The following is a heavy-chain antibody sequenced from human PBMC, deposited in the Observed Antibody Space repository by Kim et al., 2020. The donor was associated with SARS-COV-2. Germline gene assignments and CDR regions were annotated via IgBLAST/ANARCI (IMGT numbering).Heavy chain of an antibody. CDR2: GRT. D-gene: IGHD3-22*01. J-gene: IGHJ3*02. V-gene: IGHV4-31*01. Sequence: GRTYDHPPLKGPVTISVDTSKTRFSLKLSSVTAADTAVYYCARESSGAFDIWGQGTMVTVSS. CDR3: ARESSGAFDI.